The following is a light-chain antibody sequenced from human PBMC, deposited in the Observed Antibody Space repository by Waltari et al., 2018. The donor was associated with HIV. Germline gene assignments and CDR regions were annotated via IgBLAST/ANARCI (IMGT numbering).Light chain of an antibody. J-gene: IGLJ1*01. V-gene: IGLV1-44*01. CDR3: AAWDDTLNGYV. CDR1: RSNIGSNT. CDR2: TNN. Sequence: QSVLTQSPSASGTPGQRVTLSCSGSRSNIGSNTVIWYQQLPGTAPKLLIYTNNQRPSGVPDRFSGSKSGTSASLDISGLQSEDEADYYCAAWDDTLNGYVFGFGTKVTVL.